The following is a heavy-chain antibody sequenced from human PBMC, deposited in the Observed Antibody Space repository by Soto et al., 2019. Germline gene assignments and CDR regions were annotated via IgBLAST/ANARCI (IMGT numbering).Heavy chain of an antibody. D-gene: IGHD4-4*01. V-gene: IGHV3-23*01. CDR3: AKDHYSNYVGPLDY. CDR1: GFTVSSNF. CDR2: ISGSGGST. Sequence: GGSLRLSCAASGFTVSSNFMSWVRQAPGKGLEWVSAISGSGGSTYYADSVKGRFTISRDNSKNTLYLQMNGLRAEDTAVYYCAKDHYSNYVGPLDYWGQGTLVTVSS. J-gene: IGHJ4*02.